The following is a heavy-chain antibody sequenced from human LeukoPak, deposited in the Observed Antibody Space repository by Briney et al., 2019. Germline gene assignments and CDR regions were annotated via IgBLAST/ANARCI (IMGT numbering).Heavy chain of an antibody. CDR1: GFTFRDYA. CDR3: ANVSDYGGNYPWLDY. D-gene: IGHD4-23*01. J-gene: IGHJ4*02. CDR2: MSGETLST. V-gene: IGHV3-23*01. Sequence: GGSLRLSCVASGFTFRDYAMSWVRQAPGKGLEWVSTMSGETLSTLYADSVTGRFSVPRDNPTNTAFLQTTSLRVEDTAIYYCANVSDYGGNYPWLDYWGQGTLVTVSS.